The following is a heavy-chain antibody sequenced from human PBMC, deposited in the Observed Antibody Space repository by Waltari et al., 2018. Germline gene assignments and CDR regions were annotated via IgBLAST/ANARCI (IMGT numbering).Heavy chain of an antibody. V-gene: IGHV4-38-2*02. D-gene: IGHD4-17*01. CDR2: IYHSGST. Sequence: QVQLQESGTGLVKPSETLSLTCAVSGYSISSGYYWGWIRQPPGKGLEWIGSIYHSGSTYDNPSLKSRVTISVDTAKNQFSLKLSSVTAADTAVYYCARDLRGTVLYWGQGTLVTVSS. CDR3: ARDLRGTVLY. CDR1: GYSISSGYY. J-gene: IGHJ4*02.